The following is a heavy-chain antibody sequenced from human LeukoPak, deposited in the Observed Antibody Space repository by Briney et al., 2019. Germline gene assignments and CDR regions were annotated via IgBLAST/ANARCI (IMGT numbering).Heavy chain of an antibody. V-gene: IGHV3-43*02. CDR1: GFTFDGYG. J-gene: IGHJ4*02. D-gene: IGHD4-17*01. CDR2: ISGDGGST. CDR3: AKEYGDYEVDEGY. Sequence: GSLRLLCAASGFTFDGYGIHRVRQAPGKGLEWGSIISGDGGSTYYADSVKGRFTISRDNSKNSLYLQMNSLRTKDTALYYCAKEYGDYEVDEGYWGQGTLVTVSS.